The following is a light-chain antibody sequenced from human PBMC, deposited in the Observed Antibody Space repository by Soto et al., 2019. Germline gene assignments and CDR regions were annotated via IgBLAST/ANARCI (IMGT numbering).Light chain of an antibody. J-gene: IGKJ1*01. CDR2: DAS. CDR1: QSISSW. CDR3: QQYNSYPT. V-gene: IGKV1-5*01. Sequence: DIQMTQSPSTLSASVGDRVTITCRASQSISSWLAWYQQKPGKAPKLLIYDASSLESGVLSRFSGSGSGTEFTLTISSLQPDDFATYYCQQYNSYPTFGQGTKVDIK.